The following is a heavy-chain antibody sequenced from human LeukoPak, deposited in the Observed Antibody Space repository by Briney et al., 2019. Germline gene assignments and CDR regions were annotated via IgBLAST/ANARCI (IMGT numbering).Heavy chain of an antibody. V-gene: IGHV3-7*03. D-gene: IGHD3-16*01. CDR1: GFTFSSYA. J-gene: IGHJ6*02. Sequence: GGSLRLSCAASGFTFSSYARSWARQAPGKGLEWVASINHNGNVNYYVDSVKGRFTISRDNAKNSLYLQMSNLRAEDTAVYFCARGGGLDVWGQGATVTVSS. CDR2: INHNGNVN. CDR3: ARGGGLDV.